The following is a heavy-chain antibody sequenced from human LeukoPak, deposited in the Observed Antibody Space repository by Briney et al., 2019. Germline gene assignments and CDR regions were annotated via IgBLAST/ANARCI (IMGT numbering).Heavy chain of an antibody. V-gene: IGHV3-74*01. CDR3: ARLTRVGYNSYVY. J-gene: IGHJ1*01. CDR1: GFTSSDYW. D-gene: IGHD5-24*01. CDR2: FKNDGSSA. Sequence: PGGSLRLSCAVSGFTSSDYWMHWVRQAPGKGLVWVSRFKNDGSSATYAYSVKGRFTISRHEAKNTLYLQMNSLRVEDTAVYYCARLTRVGYNSYVYWGQGTLVTVSS.